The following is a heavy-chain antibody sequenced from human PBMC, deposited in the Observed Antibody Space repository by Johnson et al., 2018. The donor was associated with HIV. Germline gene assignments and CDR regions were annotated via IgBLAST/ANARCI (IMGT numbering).Heavy chain of an antibody. CDR3: AGEGAWEVRPGAFDI. J-gene: IGHJ3*02. CDR1: GFTFSDYY. CDR2: ISSSGSPI. V-gene: IGHV3-11*01. Sequence: QVQLVESGGGLVQPGGSLRLSCAASGFTFSDYYMSWIRQAPGKGLEWVSYISSSGSPIYYPDSVKGRFTISRDSAKNSLYLQMNSLRAEDTAVYYCAGEGAWEVRPGAFDIWGQGTMVTVSS. D-gene: IGHD1-26*01.